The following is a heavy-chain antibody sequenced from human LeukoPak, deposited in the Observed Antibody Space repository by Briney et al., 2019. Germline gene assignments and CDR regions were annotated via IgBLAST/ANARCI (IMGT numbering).Heavy chain of an antibody. CDR3: AREPAYSKVY. D-gene: IGHD4-11*01. Sequence: KTGGSLRLSCAASGFTFSSYSMNWVRQAPGKGLEWVSSISSSSSYIYYADPVKGRFTISRDNAKNSLYLQMNSLGAEDTAVYYCAREPAYSKVYWGQGTLVTVSS. CDR2: ISSSSSYI. V-gene: IGHV3-21*01. J-gene: IGHJ4*02. CDR1: GFTFSSYS.